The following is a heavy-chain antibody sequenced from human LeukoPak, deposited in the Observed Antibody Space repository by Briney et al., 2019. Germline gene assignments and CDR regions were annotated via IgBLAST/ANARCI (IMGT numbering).Heavy chain of an antibody. Sequence: ASVKVSCKASEATFSNSAINWVRLAPGQGLEWMGGIIPMFDTAHYAEKFQGRVTISADESTNTVYMELRGLRSEDTAVYYCARGGTGGWYFDYWGQGTLVTVSS. D-gene: IGHD6-19*01. CDR1: EATFSNSA. V-gene: IGHV1-69*13. CDR3: ARGGTGGWYFDY. J-gene: IGHJ4*02. CDR2: IIPMFDTA.